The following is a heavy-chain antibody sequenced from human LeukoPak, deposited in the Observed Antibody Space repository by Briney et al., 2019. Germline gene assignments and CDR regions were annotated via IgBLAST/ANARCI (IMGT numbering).Heavy chain of an antibody. D-gene: IGHD3-16*02. J-gene: IGHJ4*02. CDR2: IYYSGST. Sequence: SETLSLTCTVSGGSISSYYWSWIRQPPGKGLEWIGYIYYSGSTNYNPSLKSRVTISVDTSKNQFSLKLSSVTAADTAVYYCARASVSGSYLVYWGQGTLVTVSS. CDR1: GGSISSYY. CDR3: ARASVSGSYLVY. V-gene: IGHV4-59*01.